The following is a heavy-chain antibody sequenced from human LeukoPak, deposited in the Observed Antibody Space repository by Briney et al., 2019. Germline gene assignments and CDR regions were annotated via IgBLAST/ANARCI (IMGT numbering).Heavy chain of an antibody. CDR3: ARTLAVASTAVWGEYYFDY. CDR1: GYTFTSYG. J-gene: IGHJ4*02. Sequence: ASVKVSCKASGYTFTSYGISWVRQAPGQGREWMGWISAYNGNTNYAQKLQGRVTMTTDTSTSTAYMELRSLRSDDTAVYYCARTLAVASTAVWGEYYFDYWGQGTLVTVSS. D-gene: IGHD6-19*01. V-gene: IGHV1-18*01. CDR2: ISAYNGNT.